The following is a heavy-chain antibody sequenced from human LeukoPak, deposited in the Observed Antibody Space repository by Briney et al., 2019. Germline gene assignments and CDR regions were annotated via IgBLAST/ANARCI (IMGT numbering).Heavy chain of an antibody. CDR3: AAELYSGIFGHCCSFAY. CDR2: VIVGSGTT. J-gene: IGHJ4*02. V-gene: IGHV1-58*02. CDR1: GFTFSNSA. Sequence: GASVKVSCKTSGFTFSNSAIQWVRQARGQPLEWIGWVIVGSGTTHYAQGFHDRRMITRDMATNTASLEVSSLTSEDSAVYYCAAELYSGIFGHCCSFAYWGQGTLVTVSS. D-gene: IGHD5-12*01.